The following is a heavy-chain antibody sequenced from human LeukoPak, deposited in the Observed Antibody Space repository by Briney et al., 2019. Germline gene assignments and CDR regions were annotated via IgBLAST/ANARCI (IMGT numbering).Heavy chain of an antibody. Sequence: QPGRSLRLSCTGSGFTFGDYGMSWVRQAPGKGLEWVAVISYDGSNKYYADSVKGRFTISRDNSKNTLYLQMSSLRAEDTAVYYCAKEPPSSGRDFDYWGQGTLVTVSS. CDR2: ISYDGSNK. V-gene: IGHV3-30*18. CDR3: AKEPPSSGRDFDY. D-gene: IGHD3-22*01. J-gene: IGHJ4*02. CDR1: GFTFGDYG.